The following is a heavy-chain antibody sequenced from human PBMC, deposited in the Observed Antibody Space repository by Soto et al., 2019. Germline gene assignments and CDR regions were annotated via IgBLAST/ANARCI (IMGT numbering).Heavy chain of an antibody. CDR3: GKERRGSGWSVCNF. D-gene: IGHD6-19*01. Sequence: GGSLRLSCAASGFTFRDYAMNWVRLSPGKGLEWVSDISGNGNSARYADSVKGRFTISRDNSKDTLYLPMNSLRVDDTAVYYCGKERRGSGWSVCNFWGQGSLVTVSS. CDR1: GFTFRDYA. J-gene: IGHJ4*02. CDR2: ISGNGNSA. V-gene: IGHV3-23*01.